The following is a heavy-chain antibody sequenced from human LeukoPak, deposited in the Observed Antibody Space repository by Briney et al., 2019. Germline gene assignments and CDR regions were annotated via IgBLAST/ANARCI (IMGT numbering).Heavy chain of an antibody. Sequence: SSVNVSCKASGYTFTRYYMHWGRQAPGQGLEWMGIINPSGGSTRYVQTFQRRFTMTRDTSTSTVYMELSSLRSEDTAVYYCARSSPPYCSGGSCYPRNWFDPWGRGTRVPVSS. J-gene: IGHJ5*02. CDR1: GYTFTRYY. D-gene: IGHD2-15*01. CDR2: INPSGGST. V-gene: IGHV1-46*01. CDR3: ARSSPPYCSGGSCYPRNWFDP.